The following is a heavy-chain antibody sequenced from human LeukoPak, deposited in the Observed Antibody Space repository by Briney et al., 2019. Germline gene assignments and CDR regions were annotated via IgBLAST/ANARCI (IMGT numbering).Heavy chain of an antibody. CDR3: ARLVPATASDY. Sequence: GXSLQISCKGSGYSFTSYWIGWGRQVPGKGLEWMGIIYPGDSDTRYSPSFQGQVTISADKSISTAYLQWSSLKASDTAMYYCARLVPATASDYWGQGTLVTVSS. J-gene: IGHJ4*02. D-gene: IGHD2-2*01. V-gene: IGHV5-51*01. CDR2: IYPGDSDT. CDR1: GYSFTSYW.